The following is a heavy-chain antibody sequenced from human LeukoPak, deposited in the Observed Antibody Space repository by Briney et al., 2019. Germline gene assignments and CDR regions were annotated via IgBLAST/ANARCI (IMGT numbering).Heavy chain of an antibody. CDR1: GFTFSSYG. V-gene: IGHV3-30*02. CDR3: AKDGAYYYDSSGYFYFDY. Sequence: PGGSLRLSCAASGFTFSSYGMHWVRQAPGKGLEWVAFIRYDGSNKYYADSVKGRFTISRDNSKNTLYLKMNSLRAEETAVYYCAKDGAYYYDSSGYFYFDYWGQGTLVTVSS. D-gene: IGHD3-22*01. CDR2: IRYDGSNK. J-gene: IGHJ4*02.